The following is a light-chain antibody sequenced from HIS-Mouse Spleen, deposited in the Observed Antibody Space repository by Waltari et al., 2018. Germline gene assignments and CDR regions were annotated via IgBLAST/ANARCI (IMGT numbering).Light chain of an antibody. CDR3: AAWDDSLNGPV. CDR1: SSNIGSNT. J-gene: IGLJ2*01. V-gene: IGLV1-44*01. CDR2: SNN. Sequence: QSVLTQPPSASGTPGQRVTIPCSGSSSNIGSNTVNWYQQLPGTAPKLPIYSNNQRPPGVPDRFSGSKSGTSASLAISGLQSEDEADYYCAAWDDSLNGPVFGGGTKLTVL.